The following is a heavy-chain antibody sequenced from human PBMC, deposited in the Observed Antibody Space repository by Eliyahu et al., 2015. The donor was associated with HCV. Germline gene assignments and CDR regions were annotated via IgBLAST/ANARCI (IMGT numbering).Heavy chain of an antibody. CDR1: SYG. Sequence: SYGMHWVRQAPGKGLEWVAVISYDGSNKYYADSVKGRFTISRDNSKNTLYLQMNSLRAEDTAVYYCAKDRGLWFGEFFYGMDVWGQGTTVTVSS. V-gene: IGHV3-30*18. CDR2: ISYDGSNK. J-gene: IGHJ6*02. D-gene: IGHD3-10*01. CDR3: AKDRGLWFGEFFYGMDV.